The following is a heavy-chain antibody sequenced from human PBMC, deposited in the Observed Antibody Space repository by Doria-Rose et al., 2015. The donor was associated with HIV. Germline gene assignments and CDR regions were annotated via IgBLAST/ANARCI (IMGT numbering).Heavy chain of an antibody. CDR3: ARIKSSRWYHKYYFDF. D-gene: IGHD6-13*01. CDR1: GVSLSSPGMG. J-gene: IGHJ4*02. V-gene: IGHV2-26*01. Sequence: ESGPVLVKPTETLTLTCTVSGVSLSSPGMGVSWIRQPPGTALEWLANIFSDDGRSYKTSLKSRLTISRGTSKSQVVLTMTDMDPVDTATYYCARIKSSRWYHKYYFDFWGRGTLVIVSA. CDR2: IFSDDGR.